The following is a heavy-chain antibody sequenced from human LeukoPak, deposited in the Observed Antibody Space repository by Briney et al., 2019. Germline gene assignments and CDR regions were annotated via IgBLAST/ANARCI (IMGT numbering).Heavy chain of an antibody. CDR1: GFTFSSYA. Sequence: GGSLRLSCVASGFTFSSYAMSWVRQAPGKGLEWVSAISGSGGSTYYADSVKGRFTISRDNSKNTLYLQMNSLRAEDTAVYYCAKVSHGSGSYYNRHFDYWGQGTLVTVSS. J-gene: IGHJ4*02. CDR2: ISGSGGST. V-gene: IGHV3-23*01. CDR3: AKVSHGSGSYYNRHFDY. D-gene: IGHD3-10*01.